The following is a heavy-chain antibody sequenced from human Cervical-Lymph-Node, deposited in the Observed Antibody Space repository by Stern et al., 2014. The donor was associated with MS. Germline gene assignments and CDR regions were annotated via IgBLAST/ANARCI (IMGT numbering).Heavy chain of an antibody. CDR2: ISGSGGST. Sequence: EVQLVESGGGLVQPGGSLRLSCAASGFTFSSYAMSWVRQAPGKGLEWVSAISGSGGSTYYADSVKGRFTISRDNSKNTLYLQMNSLRAEDTAVYYCAKSSRGQQWLVPDYYYGMDVWGQGTTVTVSS. CDR1: GFTFSSYA. CDR3: AKSSRGQQWLVPDYYYGMDV. J-gene: IGHJ6*02. V-gene: IGHV3-23*04. D-gene: IGHD6-19*01.